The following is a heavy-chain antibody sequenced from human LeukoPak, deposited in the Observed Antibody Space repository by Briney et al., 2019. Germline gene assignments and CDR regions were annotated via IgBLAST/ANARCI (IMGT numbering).Heavy chain of an antibody. CDR3: AKDIELFMS. D-gene: IGHD1-26*01. J-gene: IGHJ5*02. CDR1: GFTFSDYY. V-gene: IGHV3-11*01. Sequence: TGGSLRLSCAASGFTFSDYYMSWIRQAPGKGLEWVSYISSSGSTIYYADSVKGRFTISRDDSNSTLFLQMDNLRVEDTATYYCAKDIELFMSWGQGTLVIVSS. CDR2: ISSSGSTI.